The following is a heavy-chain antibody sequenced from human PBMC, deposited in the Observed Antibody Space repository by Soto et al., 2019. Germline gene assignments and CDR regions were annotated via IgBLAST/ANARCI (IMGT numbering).Heavy chain of an antibody. CDR1: GYTFTGYY. CDR3: ARRPVEQQRVPDYGMNV. CDR2: INPKSGDT. V-gene: IGHV1-2*02. Sequence: ASVKVSCKASGYTFTGYYLHWVRQAPGQGPEWMGWINPKSGDTMYAQNFQGRVTMTRDTSISTGYMELSRLTLDDTAVYYCARRPVEQQRVPDYGMNVWGQGTTVTVSS. D-gene: IGHD6-13*01. J-gene: IGHJ6*02.